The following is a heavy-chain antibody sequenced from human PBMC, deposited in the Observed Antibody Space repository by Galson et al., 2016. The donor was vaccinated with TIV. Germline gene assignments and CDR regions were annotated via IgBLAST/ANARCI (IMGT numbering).Heavy chain of an antibody. Sequence: QSGAEVKKPGESLKISCKVSGYTFSNHWIGWVRQMPGKGLEWMGIIYPADSSTTYSPSFQGQVPISADQSISTAYLQWSSLRASDTAMYFCARQQDGRGSGLEWLFWYGMDVWGQGTTVIVSS. V-gene: IGHV5-51*01. D-gene: IGHD3-3*01. CDR3: ARQQDGRGSGLEWLFWYGMDV. J-gene: IGHJ6*02. CDR2: IYPADSST. CDR1: GYTFSNHW.